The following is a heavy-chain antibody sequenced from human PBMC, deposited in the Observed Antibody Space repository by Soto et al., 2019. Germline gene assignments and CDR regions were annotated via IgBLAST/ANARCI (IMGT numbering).Heavy chain of an antibody. Sequence: SLRLSCAASGFTFSSYGMHWVRQAPGKGLEWVAVISYDGSNKYYADSVKGRFTISRDNSKNTLYLQMNSLGAEDTAVYYCEKESGWSAPDYWCQGTLVTVSA. CDR3: EKESGWSAPDY. V-gene: IGHV3-30*18. CDR2: ISYDGSNK. D-gene: IGHD6-19*01. CDR1: GFTFSSYG. J-gene: IGHJ4*02.